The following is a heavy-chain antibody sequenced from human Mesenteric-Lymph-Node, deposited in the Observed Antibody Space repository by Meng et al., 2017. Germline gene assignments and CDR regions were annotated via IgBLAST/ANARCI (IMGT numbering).Heavy chain of an antibody. CDR3: ARGGPRKAAAGPVYNWFDP. D-gene: IGHD6-13*01. CDR1: GFTFSSYA. V-gene: IGHV3-30*04. CDR2: ISYDGSNK. J-gene: IGHJ5*02. Sequence: GESLKISCAASGFTFSSYAMHWVRQAPGKGLEWVAVISYDGSNKYYADSVKGRFTISRDNSKNTLYLQMNRLKTEDTAVYYCARGGPRKAAAGPVYNWFDPWGQGTLVTVS.